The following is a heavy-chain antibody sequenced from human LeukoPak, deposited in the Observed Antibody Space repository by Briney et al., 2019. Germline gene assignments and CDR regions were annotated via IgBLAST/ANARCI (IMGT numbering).Heavy chain of an antibody. CDR3: ATWTGYSSSMDV. Sequence: GGSLILSCAASGFTFSSYGMHWVRQAPGKGLEWVAVIWYDGSNKYYADSVKGRFTISRDNSKNTLYLQMNSLRAEDTAVYYCATWTGYSSSMDVWGQGTTVTVSS. V-gene: IGHV3-33*01. D-gene: IGHD6-13*01. CDR2: IWYDGSNK. CDR1: GFTFSSYG. J-gene: IGHJ6*02.